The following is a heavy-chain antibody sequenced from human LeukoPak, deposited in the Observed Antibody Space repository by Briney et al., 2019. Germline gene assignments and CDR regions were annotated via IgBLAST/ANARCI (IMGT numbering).Heavy chain of an antibody. CDR3: AKEGDWTHEY. CDR1: GFSFSTNW. V-gene: IGHV3-7*03. Sequence: GGSLRLSCAASGFSFSTNWMDWIRQAPGKGLEWVANIKQDGSAKHYVDSVKGRFTISRDNAKNSLYLQMNSLRVDDTAVYYCAKEGDWTHEYWGQGTLVIVSS. CDR2: IKQDGSAK. D-gene: IGHD1-1*01. J-gene: IGHJ4*02.